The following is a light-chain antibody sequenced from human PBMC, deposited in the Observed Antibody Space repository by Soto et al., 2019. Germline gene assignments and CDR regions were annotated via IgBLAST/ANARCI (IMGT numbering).Light chain of an antibody. CDR1: QSVSSK. V-gene: IGKV3-15*01. Sequence: EIVMTQSPATLSVSPGERATLSCRASQSVSSKLVWYQQKPGQAPRLLIYGASTRATGIPARFSGSGSGTEFTLTISSLQSEDFAVYCCQQYKNWPPYTFGQGTKLEIK. CDR3: QQYKNWPPYT. J-gene: IGKJ2*01. CDR2: GAS.